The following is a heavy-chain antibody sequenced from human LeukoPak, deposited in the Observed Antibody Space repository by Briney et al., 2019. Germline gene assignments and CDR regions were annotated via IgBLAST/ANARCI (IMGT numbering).Heavy chain of an antibody. J-gene: IGHJ4*02. CDR1: GYTFTSYG. D-gene: IGHD1-26*01. V-gene: IGHV1-2*02. CDR3: ARDGKGANDY. CDR2: INPNSGGT. Sequence: GASVKVSCKASGYTFTSYGISWVRQAPGQGLEWMGWINPNSGGTNYAQKFQGRVTMTRDTSISTAYMELSRLRSDGTAVYYCARDGKGANDYWGQGTLVTVSS.